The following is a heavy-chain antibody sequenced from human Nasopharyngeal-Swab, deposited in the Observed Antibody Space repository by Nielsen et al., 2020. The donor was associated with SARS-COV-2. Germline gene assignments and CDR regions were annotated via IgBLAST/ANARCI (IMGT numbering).Heavy chain of an antibody. Sequence: ASVKVSCKASGYTFTGYYMHWVRQAPGQGLEWMGRINPNSGGTNYAQKFQGRVTMTRDTSISTAYMELSRLRSDDTAVYYCARDLSRITMIVVVITKSGMDVWGQGTTVTASS. CDR3: ARDLSRITMIVVVITKSGMDV. J-gene: IGHJ6*02. CDR1: GYTFTGYY. CDR2: INPNSGGT. V-gene: IGHV1-2*06. D-gene: IGHD3-22*01.